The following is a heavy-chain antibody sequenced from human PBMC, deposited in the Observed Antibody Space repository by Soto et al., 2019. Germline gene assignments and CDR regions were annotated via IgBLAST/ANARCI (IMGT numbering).Heavy chain of an antibody. CDR2: ISSDESNK. CDR3: AKTAYSSSWYYYYGMDV. D-gene: IGHD6-13*01. V-gene: IGHV3-30-3*02. Sequence: GGSLRLSCAASGFTFSNYAMHWVRQAPGKGLEWVAVISSDESNKYYIDSVKGRFTISRDNSKNTLYLQMNSLRAEDTAVYYCAKTAYSSSWYYYYGMDVWGQGTTVTVSS. J-gene: IGHJ6*02. CDR1: GFTFSNYA.